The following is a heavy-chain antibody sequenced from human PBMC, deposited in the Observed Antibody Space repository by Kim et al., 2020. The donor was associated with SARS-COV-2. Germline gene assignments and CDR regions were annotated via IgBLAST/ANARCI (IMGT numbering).Heavy chain of an antibody. CDR1: GFTFSSSA. CDR3: TGGIYHD. Sequence: GGSLRLSCAASGFTFSSSAMHWVRQAPGKGLEWVAIESYDKANKYYADSVKGRFTISRDNSRNTLYLQMDYLRTEDTAVYYCTGGIYHDWCQGTLVTVSS. CDR2: ESYDKANK. J-gene: IGHJ4*02. D-gene: IGHD2-8*02. V-gene: IGHV3-30*01.